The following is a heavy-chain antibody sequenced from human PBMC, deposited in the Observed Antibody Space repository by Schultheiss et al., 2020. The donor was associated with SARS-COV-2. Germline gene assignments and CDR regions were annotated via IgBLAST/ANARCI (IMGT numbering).Heavy chain of an antibody. CDR2: IWYDGSNK. D-gene: IGHD4-17*01. Sequence: GGSLRLSCAASGFTFSSYGMHWVRQAPGKGLEWVAVIWYDGSNKYYADSVKGRFTISRDNFKNTLYLQMNSLRAEDTAVYYCARDLRIYGDYWDNYYYYGMDVWGQGTTVTVSS. V-gene: IGHV3-33*01. CDR3: ARDLRIYGDYWDNYYYYGMDV. J-gene: IGHJ6*02. CDR1: GFTFSSYG.